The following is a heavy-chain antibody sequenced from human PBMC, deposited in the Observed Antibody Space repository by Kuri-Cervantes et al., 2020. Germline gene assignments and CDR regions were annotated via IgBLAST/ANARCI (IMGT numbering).Heavy chain of an antibody. CDR2: INHSGST. J-gene: IGHJ6*02. CDR1: GGSFSGYY. V-gene: IGHV4-34*01. D-gene: IGHD1-26*01. CDR3: ARGARHPTYGMDV. Sequence: SETLSLTCAVYGGSFSGYYWSWIRQPPGKGLEWIGEINHSGSTNYNPSLKSRVTISVDTSKNQFSLKLSSVTAADTAVYYCARGARHPTYGMDVWGQGTKVTVSS.